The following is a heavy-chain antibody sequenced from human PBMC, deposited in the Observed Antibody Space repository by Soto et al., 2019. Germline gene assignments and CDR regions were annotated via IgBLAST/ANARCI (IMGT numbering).Heavy chain of an antibody. D-gene: IGHD2-21*01. CDR1: GFTFSNYG. J-gene: IGHJ4*02. CDR3: AKEMIASTLADFFDY. CDR2: ISGSGGRT. Sequence: EVQWVESGGGLIQPGGSLRLSCEASGFTFSNYGTTWVRLAPGKGLEWVSTISGSGGRTFYADPVKGRFTISRDNSKNTPYLQMKSLRAEDTTVYYCAKEMIASTLADFFDYWGQGTLVTVSS. V-gene: IGHV3-23*04.